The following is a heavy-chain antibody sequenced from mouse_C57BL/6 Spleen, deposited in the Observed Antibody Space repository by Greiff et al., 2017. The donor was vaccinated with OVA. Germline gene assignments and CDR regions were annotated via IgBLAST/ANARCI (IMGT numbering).Heavy chain of an antibody. Sequence: EVKLVESEGGLVQPGSSMKLSCTASGFTLSDYYMAWVRQVPEKGLEWVANINYDGSSTYYLDSLKIRFIISRDNAKNSLYLQMSSLKSEDTAPYYCARDRGYYFDYWGQGTTLTVSS. J-gene: IGHJ2*01. CDR2: INYDGSST. D-gene: IGHD3-3*01. V-gene: IGHV5-16*01. CDR3: ARDRGYYFDY. CDR1: GFTLSDYY.